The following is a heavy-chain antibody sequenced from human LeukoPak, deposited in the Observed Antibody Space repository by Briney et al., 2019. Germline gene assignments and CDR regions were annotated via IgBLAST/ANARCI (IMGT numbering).Heavy chain of an antibody. CDR3: AKGPKMSMTTVTTSFYYFDY. CDR2: IHSSGST. D-gene: IGHD4-17*01. V-gene: IGHV4-4*07. CDR1: DGYISNYY. Sequence: SETLSLTCSVSDGYISNYYLSWIRQPAGKRLEWIGRIHSSGSTSYNPSLKSRVTMSIDTSQSQFSLKLSSVTAADTAVYYCAKGPKMSMTTVTTSFYYFDYWGQGTLVTVSS. J-gene: IGHJ4*02.